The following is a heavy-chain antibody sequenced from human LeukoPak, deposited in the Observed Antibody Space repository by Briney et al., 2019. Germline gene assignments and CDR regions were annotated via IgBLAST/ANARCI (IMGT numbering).Heavy chain of an antibody. V-gene: IGHV4-39*01. Sequence: SETLSLTCTVSGGSISDIINYWGWIRQPPGKGLEWIGSIYYSGSTSYNPSLKSRVTISVDTSKNQFFLKLSSVTAADRAVYYCATCPRGGGSCFFDYWGQGILVTVSS. CDR2: IYYSGST. CDR3: ATCPRGGGSCFFDY. D-gene: IGHD2-15*01. CDR1: GGSISDIINY. J-gene: IGHJ4*02.